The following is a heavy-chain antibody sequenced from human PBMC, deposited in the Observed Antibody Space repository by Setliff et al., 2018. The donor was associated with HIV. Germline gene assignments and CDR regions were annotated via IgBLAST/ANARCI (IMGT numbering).Heavy chain of an antibody. CDR2: IYSDGST. CDR1: GFIVSSNY. CDR3: ARDLGFGYYYRSGSVYFDY. D-gene: IGHD3-10*01. Sequence: AASGFIVSSNYMSWVRQAPGKGLDWVSVIYSDGSTYYADSVKGRFTISRDNSKNTLYLRMNSLRADDTAVYYCARDLGFGYYYRSGSVYFDYWGQGTLVTVSS. J-gene: IGHJ4*02. V-gene: IGHV3-53*01.